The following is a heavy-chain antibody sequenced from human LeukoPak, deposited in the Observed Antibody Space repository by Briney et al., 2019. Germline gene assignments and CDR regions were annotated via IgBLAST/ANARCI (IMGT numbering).Heavy chain of an antibody. Sequence: GGSLRLSCAASGFTFSSYSMNWVRQAPGKGLEWVSSISSSSSYIYYADSVKGRFTISRNNAKNSLYLQMNCLRAEDTAVYYCARDQVGATPLDYWGQGTLVTVSS. J-gene: IGHJ4*02. CDR2: ISSSSSYI. V-gene: IGHV3-21*01. CDR1: GFTFSSYS. CDR3: ARDQVGATPLDY. D-gene: IGHD1-26*01.